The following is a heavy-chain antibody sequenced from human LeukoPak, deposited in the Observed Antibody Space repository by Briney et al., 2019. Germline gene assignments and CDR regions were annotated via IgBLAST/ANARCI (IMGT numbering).Heavy chain of an antibody. CDR2: VDYRGNT. Sequence: SETLSLTCTISGGSISSYYWSWIRQPPGKGLEWIGYVDYRGNTNYNPSLKSRVTISIDTSKSLFSLKLNSVTAADPAVYYCARVEVGAANRQWYGMEVWGQGTTVTVSS. J-gene: IGHJ6*02. V-gene: IGHV4-59*01. D-gene: IGHD2-15*01. CDR1: GGSISSYY. CDR3: ARVEVGAANRQWYGMEV.